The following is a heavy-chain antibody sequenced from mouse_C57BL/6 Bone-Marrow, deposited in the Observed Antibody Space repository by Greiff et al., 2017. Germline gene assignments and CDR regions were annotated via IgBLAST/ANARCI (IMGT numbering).Heavy chain of an antibody. V-gene: IGHV6-3*01. D-gene: IGHD2-13*01. Sequence: DVKLQESGGGLVQPGGSMKLSCVASGFTFSNYWMNWVRQSPEKGLEWVAQIRWKSDNYATHYAVSVKVRFTISRDDSKRSVYLQMNNLRAEATGIYYCTGGLTGDDYLDYGGQGTTLTVSS. CDR3: TGGLTGDDYLDY. J-gene: IGHJ2*01. CDR1: GFTFSNYW. CDR2: IRWKSDNYAT.